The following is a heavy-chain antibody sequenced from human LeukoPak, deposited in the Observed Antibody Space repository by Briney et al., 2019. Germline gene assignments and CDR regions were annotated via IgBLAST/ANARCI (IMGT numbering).Heavy chain of an antibody. J-gene: IGHJ4*02. CDR2: ISSSSSTI. CDR1: GFTFSSYS. V-gene: IGHV3-48*04. D-gene: IGHD5-12*01. CDR3: ARSQPLGWLRSDLYFDY. Sequence: GALRLSCAASGFTFSSYSMNWVRQAPGKGLEWVSYISSSSSTIYYADSVKGRFTISRDNAKNSLYLQMNSLRAEDTAVYYCARSQPLGWLRSDLYFDYWGQGTLVTVSS.